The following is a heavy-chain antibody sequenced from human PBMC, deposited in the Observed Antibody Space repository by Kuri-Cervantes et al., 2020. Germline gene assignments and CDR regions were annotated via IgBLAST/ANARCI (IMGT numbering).Heavy chain of an antibody. CDR2: ISHDGSSD. J-gene: IGHJ4*02. Sequence: LSLTCAASGFTFSSYGMHWVRQAPGEGLEWVVVISHDGSSDFYADSVKGRFTISRDNSKNTLYLQMNSLRTEDTAVYYCGRGTDYGDYAGLDYWGQGTLVTVSS. CDR1: GFTFSSYG. D-gene: IGHD4-17*01. CDR3: GRGTDYGDYAGLDY. V-gene: IGHV3-30*19.